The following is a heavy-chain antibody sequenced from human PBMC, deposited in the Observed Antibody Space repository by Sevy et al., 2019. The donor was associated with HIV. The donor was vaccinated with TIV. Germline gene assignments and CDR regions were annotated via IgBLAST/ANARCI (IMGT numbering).Heavy chain of an antibody. D-gene: IGHD3-16*02. CDR1: GFSFSNAW. V-gene: IGHV3-15*01. J-gene: IGHJ3*02. CDR2: IKSKTDSGTI. CDR3: TGMGYHGGFDI. Sequence: GGSLRLSCAASGFSFSNAWMSWVRQAPGKGLEWVGRIKSKTDSGTIDYAAPVKGRLNISIDDSKNTLYLQMNSLKTEDTGVYYCTGMGYHGGFDIWGQGTMVTVSS.